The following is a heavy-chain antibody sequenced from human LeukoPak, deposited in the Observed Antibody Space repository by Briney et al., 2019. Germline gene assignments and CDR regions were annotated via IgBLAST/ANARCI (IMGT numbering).Heavy chain of an antibody. Sequence: NASGTLSLTCAVSGGSISSSNWWSWVRQPPGQGLEWIGEIYHSGSTNYNPSLKSRVTISVDKSKNQFSLKLSSVTAADTAVYYCARADEWELPPDYWGQGTLVTVSS. CDR3: ARADEWELPPDY. CDR1: GGSISSSNW. CDR2: IYHSGST. J-gene: IGHJ4*02. V-gene: IGHV4-4*02. D-gene: IGHD1-26*01.